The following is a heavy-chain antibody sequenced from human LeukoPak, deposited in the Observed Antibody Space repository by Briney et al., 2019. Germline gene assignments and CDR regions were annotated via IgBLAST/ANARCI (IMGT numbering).Heavy chain of an antibody. CDR2: IWDDGSNK. V-gene: IGHV3-33*01. J-gene: IGHJ4*02. Sequence: AGGSLRLSCAASGFTFRTYGMHWVRQAPVKGLDWVAAIWDDGSNKYYADSVKGRFTISRDNSKSTLFLQMNSLRAEDTAVYYCAREIVHTGRFDSWGQGTLVTVSS. D-gene: IGHD3-10*01. CDR3: AREIVHTGRFDS. CDR1: GFTFRTYG.